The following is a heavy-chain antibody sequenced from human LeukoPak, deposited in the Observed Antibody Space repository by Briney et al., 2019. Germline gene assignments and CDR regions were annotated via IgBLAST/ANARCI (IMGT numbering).Heavy chain of an antibody. V-gene: IGHV3-48*03. Sequence: GGSLTLSCEDSGFTFRSYEMNWVRQAPGKGLEWIAYLSSSGSAFSYADSVKGRFTISRDNAKNSLYLQMNSLRAEDTAVYYCARDELLWFGERIVDYWGQGTLVTVSS. CDR2: LSSSGSAF. CDR3: ARDELLWFGERIVDY. CDR1: GFTFRSYE. J-gene: IGHJ4*02. D-gene: IGHD3-10*01.